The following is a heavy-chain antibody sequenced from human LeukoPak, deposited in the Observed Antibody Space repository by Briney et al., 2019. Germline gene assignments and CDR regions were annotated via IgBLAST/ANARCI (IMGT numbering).Heavy chain of an antibody. Sequence: PSETLSLTCAVYGGSFSGYYWGWIRQPPGKGLEWIGEINHSGSTNYNPSPKSRVTISVDTSKNQFSLKLSSVTAADTAVYYCARVGSYYVYYYYGMDVWGQGTTVTVSS. D-gene: IGHD1-26*01. J-gene: IGHJ6*02. V-gene: IGHV4-34*01. CDR1: GGSFSGYY. CDR2: INHSGST. CDR3: ARVGSYYVYYYYGMDV.